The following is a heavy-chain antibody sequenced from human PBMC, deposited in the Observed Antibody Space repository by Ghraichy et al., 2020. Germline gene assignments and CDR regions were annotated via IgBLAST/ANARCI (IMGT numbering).Heavy chain of an antibody. J-gene: IGHJ4*02. CDR1: GFTFSSYS. Sequence: GGSLRLSCAASGFTFSSYSMNWVRQAPGKGLEWVSYISSSSSTIYYADSVKGRFTISRDNAKNSLYLQMNSLRDEDTAVYYCAREYCSGGSCIASLLYWGQGTLVTVSS. D-gene: IGHD2-15*01. V-gene: IGHV3-48*02. CDR2: ISSSSSTI. CDR3: AREYCSGGSCIASLLY.